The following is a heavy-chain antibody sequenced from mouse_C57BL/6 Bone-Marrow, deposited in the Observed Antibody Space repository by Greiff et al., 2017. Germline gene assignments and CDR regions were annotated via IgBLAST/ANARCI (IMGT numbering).Heavy chain of an antibody. J-gene: IGHJ4*01. CDR3: ARYDYYGSSYKDYARDY. Sequence: VQLQQPGAELVMPGASVKLSCKASGYTFTCYWMHWVKQRPGQGLEWIGEIDPSDSYTNYNQKFKGKSTLTVDKSSSTAYMQLSSLTSEDSAVYYCARYDYYGSSYKDYARDYWGQGTSVTVSS. D-gene: IGHD1-1*01. CDR2: IDPSDSYT. V-gene: IGHV1-69*01. CDR1: GYTFTCYW.